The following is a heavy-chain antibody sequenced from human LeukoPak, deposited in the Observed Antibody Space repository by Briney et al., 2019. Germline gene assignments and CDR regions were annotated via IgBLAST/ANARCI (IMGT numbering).Heavy chain of an antibody. CDR1: GFTFRSYA. Sequence: PGRSLRLSCAGSGFTFRSYAMHWVRQAPGKGLEWVAVISYDGSNKYYADSVKGRFTISRDNSKNTLYLQMNSLRAEDTAVYYCARERWSTYYFDYWGQGTLVTVSS. D-gene: IGHD2-15*01. J-gene: IGHJ4*02. CDR3: ARERWSTYYFDY. CDR2: ISYDGSNK. V-gene: IGHV3-30*04.